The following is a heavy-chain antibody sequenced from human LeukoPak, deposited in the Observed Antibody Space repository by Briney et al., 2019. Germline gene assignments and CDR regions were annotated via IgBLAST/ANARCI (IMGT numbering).Heavy chain of an antibody. CDR2: INHSGSN. J-gene: IGHJ5*02. D-gene: IGHD2-15*01. V-gene: IGHV4-34*01. CDR3: ARVPKDSTPRGWFDP. CDR1: GGSFSGYY. Sequence: PSETLSLTCAVSGGSFSGYYLSWIRQAPGKGLEWMADINHSGSNNYNPSLKSRVTISVDTSKNQLSLKLSSVTAADTAVYYCARVPKDSTPRGWFDPWGQGTLVTVSS.